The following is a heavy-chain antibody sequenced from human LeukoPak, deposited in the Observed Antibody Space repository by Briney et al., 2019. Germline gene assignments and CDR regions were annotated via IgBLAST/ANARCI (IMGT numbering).Heavy chain of an antibody. CDR2: ISASGGST. V-gene: IGHV3-23*01. CDR1: GFTFSSYA. Sequence: GGSLRLSCVASGFTFSSYAMSWVRQAPGKGLEWVSAISASGGSTYYADSVKGRFTISRDNSKNTLSLQMNSLRAEDTAVYYCAKDFDFLTGYPYYFDYWGQGAPVTVSS. J-gene: IGHJ4*02. CDR3: AKDFDFLTGYPYYFDY. D-gene: IGHD3-9*01.